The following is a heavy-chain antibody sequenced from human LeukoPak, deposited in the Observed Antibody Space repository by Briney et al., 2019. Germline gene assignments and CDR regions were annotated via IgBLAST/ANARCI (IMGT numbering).Heavy chain of an antibody. CDR2: IYHRGST. V-gene: IGHV4-4*02. D-gene: IGHD3-22*01. CDR1: GGSISSDNW. J-gene: IGHJ2*01. CDR3: ARREYYDSTGYFDL. Sequence: SETPSLTCAVSGGSISSDNWWSWVRQSPGKGLEWIGEIYHRGSTNFNPSLKSRVGISIDKSKKQFSLKLSSVTAADTAVYYCARREYYDSTGYFDLWGRGTLVSVSS.